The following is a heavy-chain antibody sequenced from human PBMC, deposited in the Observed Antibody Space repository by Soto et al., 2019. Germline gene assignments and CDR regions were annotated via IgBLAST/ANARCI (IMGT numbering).Heavy chain of an antibody. CDR2: IWYDGSNK. CDR1: GFTFSIYG. J-gene: IGHJ6*02. D-gene: IGHD6-13*01. CDR3: AKDRSSSLDGMDV. V-gene: IGHV3-33*06. Sequence: GGSLRLSCAASGFTFSIYGMHWVRQAPGKGLEWVAVIWYDGSNKYYADSVKGRFTISRDNSKNTLYLQVNCLRAEDTAVYYCAKDRSSSLDGMDVWGQGTTVTVSS.